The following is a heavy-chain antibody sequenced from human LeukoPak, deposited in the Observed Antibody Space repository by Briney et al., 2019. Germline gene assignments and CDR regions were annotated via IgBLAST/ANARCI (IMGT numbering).Heavy chain of an antibody. CDR2: ISAYNGNT. V-gene: IGHV1-18*01. CDR3: AREMLTTVTSPLDY. D-gene: IGHD4-17*01. Sequence: ASVKVSCKASGYTFTSYGISWVRQAPGQGLEWMGWISAYNGNTNYAQKLQGRVTMTTDTSTSTAYMGLRSLRSDDTAVYYCAREMLTTVTSPLDYWGQGTLVTVSS. J-gene: IGHJ4*02. CDR1: GYTFTSYG.